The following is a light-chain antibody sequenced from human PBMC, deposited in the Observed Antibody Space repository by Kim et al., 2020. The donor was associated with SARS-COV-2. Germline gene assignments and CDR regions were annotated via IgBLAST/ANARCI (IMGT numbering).Light chain of an antibody. Sequence: SALTQPASVSGSPGQSITISCTGTSSDVGGYNYVSWYQQHPGKAPKLMIYDVSKRPSGVSNRFSGSKSGNTASLTISGLQAEDEADYYCSSYTSSRGVFGTGTKVTVL. CDR2: DVS. CDR1: SSDVGGYNY. V-gene: IGLV2-14*01. CDR3: SSYTSSRGV. J-gene: IGLJ1*01.